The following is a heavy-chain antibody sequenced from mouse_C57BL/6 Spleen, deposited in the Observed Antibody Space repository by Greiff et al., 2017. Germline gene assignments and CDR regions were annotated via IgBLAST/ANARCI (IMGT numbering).Heavy chain of an antibody. J-gene: IGHJ4*01. Sequence: EVKLVESGGDLVKPGGSLKLSCAASGFTFSSYGMSWVRQTPDKRLEWVATISSGGSYTYYPDSVKGRFTISRDNAKNTLYLQMSSLKSEDTAMYYCARHITTDYYAMDYWGQGTSVTVSS. CDR3: ARHITTDYYAMDY. V-gene: IGHV5-6*01. D-gene: IGHD1-1*01. CDR1: GFTFSSYG. CDR2: ISSGGSYT.